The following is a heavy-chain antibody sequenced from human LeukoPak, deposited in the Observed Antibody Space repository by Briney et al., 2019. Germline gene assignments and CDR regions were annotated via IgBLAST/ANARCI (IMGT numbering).Heavy chain of an antibody. CDR2: ISAYNGNT. V-gene: IGHV1-18*01. J-gene: IGHJ4*02. CDR3: ARSRGIAAAGIWVY. Sequence: GASVKVSCKASGGTLSSYAISWVRQAPGQGLEWMGWISAYNGNTNYAQKLQGRVTMTTDTSTSTAYMELRSLRSDDTAVYYCARSRGIAAAGIWVYWGQGTLVTVSS. D-gene: IGHD6-13*01. CDR1: GGTLSSYA.